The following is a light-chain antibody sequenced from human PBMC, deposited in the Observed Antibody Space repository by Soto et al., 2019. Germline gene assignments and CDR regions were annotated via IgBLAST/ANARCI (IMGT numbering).Light chain of an antibody. CDR2: GAS. V-gene: IGKV3-20*01. J-gene: IGKJ1*01. Sequence: EIVLTQSPGTLSLSPGERATLSCRASQSVSSSHLAWYQQRVGQAPRLLIYGASSRATGIPDRFSGSGSGTDFTLTISRLEPEDFAVYYCQQYVASQTFGQGTKVEIK. CDR1: QSVSSSH. CDR3: QQYVASQT.